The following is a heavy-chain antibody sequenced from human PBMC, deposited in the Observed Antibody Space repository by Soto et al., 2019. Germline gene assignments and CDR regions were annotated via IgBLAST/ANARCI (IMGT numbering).Heavy chain of an antibody. CDR3: AKDLKYSSSWPDY. CDR1: GFTFSSYS. V-gene: IGHV3-48*01. Sequence: GGSLRLSCAASGFTFSSYSMNWVRQAPGKGLEWVSYISSATTTIYYADSVKGRFTISRDNAKNSLYLQMNSLRAEDTAVYYCAKDLKYSSSWPDYWGQGTLVTVSS. CDR2: ISSATTTI. D-gene: IGHD6-13*01. J-gene: IGHJ4*02.